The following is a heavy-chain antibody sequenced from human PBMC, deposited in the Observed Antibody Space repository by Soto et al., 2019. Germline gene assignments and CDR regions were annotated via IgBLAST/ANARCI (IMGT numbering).Heavy chain of an antibody. CDR3: ARSWTPTLPPLSFDP. CDR1: GGSISSSSYY. D-gene: IGHD2-15*01. J-gene: IGHJ5*02. Sequence: SETLSLTCTVSGGSISSSSYYWGWIRQPPGKGLEWIGYISYSGSTYYNPSLESRVTISVDTSKNQFSLKLSSVTAADTAVYYCARSWTPTLPPLSFDPWGQGTLVTVSS. V-gene: IGHV4-31*03. CDR2: ISYSGST.